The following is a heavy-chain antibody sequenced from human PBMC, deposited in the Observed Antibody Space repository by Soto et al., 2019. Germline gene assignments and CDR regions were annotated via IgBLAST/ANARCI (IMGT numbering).Heavy chain of an antibody. Sequence: GASVKVSCKASGGTFSSYAISWVRQAPGQGLGWMGGIIPIFRTANYAQKFQGRVTITADESTSTAYMELSSLRSDDTAVYYCAGGEFPAGKRGRDSSGYPDYWGQGTLVTVSS. D-gene: IGHD3-22*01. J-gene: IGHJ4*02. CDR1: GGTFSSYA. CDR3: AGGEFPAGKRGRDSSGYPDY. CDR2: IIPIFRTA. V-gene: IGHV1-69*13.